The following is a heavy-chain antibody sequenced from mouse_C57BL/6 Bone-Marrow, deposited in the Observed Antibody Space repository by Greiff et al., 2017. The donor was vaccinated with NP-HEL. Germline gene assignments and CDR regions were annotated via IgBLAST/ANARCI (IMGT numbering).Heavy chain of an antibody. CDR1: GFNIKDDY. V-gene: IGHV14-4*01. D-gene: IGHD1-1*01. CDR3: TTLYGSAAWFAY. CDR2: IDPENGDT. Sequence: VQLKQSGAELVRPGASVKLSCTASGFNIKDDYMHWVKQRPEQGLEWIGWIDPENGDTEYASKFQGKATITADTSSNTAYLQLSSLTSEDTAVYYCTTLYGSAAWFAYWGTGTTVTVSS. J-gene: IGHJ1*03.